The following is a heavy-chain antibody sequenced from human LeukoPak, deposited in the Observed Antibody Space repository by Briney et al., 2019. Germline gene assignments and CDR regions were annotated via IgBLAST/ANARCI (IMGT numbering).Heavy chain of an antibody. CDR1: GASVGSAGYY. J-gene: IGHJ4*02. CDR3: ARTQSQSGSYRYYFGY. V-gene: IGHV4-61*08. Sequence: SETLSLTCTVSGASVGSAGYYWSRIRQPPGGGLKWIGYIYYISNTNYNPSLKSRVTMSVDPSKNQFSLKLNSVTAADTAVYYCARTQSQSGSYRYYFGYWGQGTLVTVSS. CDR2: IYYISNT. D-gene: IGHD1-26*01.